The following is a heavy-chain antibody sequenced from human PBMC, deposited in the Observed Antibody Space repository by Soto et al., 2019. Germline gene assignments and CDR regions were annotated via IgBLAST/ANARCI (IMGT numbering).Heavy chain of an antibody. J-gene: IGHJ6*01. CDR1: GFTVSSNS. D-gene: IGHD3-10*01. CDR3: ARGVGMVRGIGVFITAMDV. CDR2: IYSGGST. Sequence: EVQLVESGGGLVQPGGSLRVSCVASGFTVSSNSMTWVRQAPGKGLEWVSLIYSGGSTYYADSVKGKFTVSRDSSKNTLYLQMNSLRAEDTAVYYCARGVGMVRGIGVFITAMDVW. V-gene: IGHV3-66*01.